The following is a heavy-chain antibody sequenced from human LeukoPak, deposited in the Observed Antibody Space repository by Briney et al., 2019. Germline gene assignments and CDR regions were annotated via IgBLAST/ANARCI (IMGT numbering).Heavy chain of an antibody. D-gene: IGHD6-19*01. J-gene: IGHJ4*02. CDR3: ARDIAVAGTFFDY. CDR1: GFTFSSYW. Sequence: PGGTLRLSCAASGFTFSSYWMSWVRHAPGKGLEWVANIKQDASEKYYVDSVKGRFTISRDNAKNSLYLQMNSLRAEDTAVYYCARDIAVAGTFFDYWGQGTLVTVSS. V-gene: IGHV3-7*04. CDR2: IKQDASEK.